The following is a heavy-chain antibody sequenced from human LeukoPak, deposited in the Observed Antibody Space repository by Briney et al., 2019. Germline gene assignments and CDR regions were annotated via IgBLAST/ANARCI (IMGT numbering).Heavy chain of an antibody. CDR2: ITGSGGDT. J-gene: IGHJ4*02. CDR1: GFTFSSYS. D-gene: IGHD2-2*01. Sequence: QSGGSLRLSCAASGFTFSSYSMSWVRQAPGKGLEWVSAITGSGGDTFYAGSVKGRFTISRDNSKNTLYLQMNSLRAEDTAVYYCANNVPAAAGYWGQGTLVTVSS. V-gene: IGHV3-23*01. CDR3: ANNVPAAAGY.